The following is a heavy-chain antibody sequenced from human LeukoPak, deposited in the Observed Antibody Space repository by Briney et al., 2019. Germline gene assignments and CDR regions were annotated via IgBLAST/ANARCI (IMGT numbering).Heavy chain of an antibody. V-gene: IGHV4-59*01. CDR2: IYNSGST. D-gene: IGHD3-22*01. CDR3: ARLPLTGYYDNSGPADAFDI. J-gene: IGHJ3*02. Sequence: SETLSLTCTVSGGSISSYYWSWIRQPPGKGLEWIGYIYNSGSTNYNPSLKSRVTISVDTSRNQFSLKLSSVTAADTAVYYCARLPLTGYYDNSGPADAFDIWGQGTMVIVSS. CDR1: GGSISSYY.